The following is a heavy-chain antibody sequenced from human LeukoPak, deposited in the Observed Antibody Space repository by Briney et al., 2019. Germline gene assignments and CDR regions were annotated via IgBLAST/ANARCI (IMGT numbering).Heavy chain of an antibody. CDR3: ASERYCSGGSCYEDAFDI. D-gene: IGHD2-15*01. CDR2: IIPIFGTA. Sequence: SLKLSCTASGGTFSSYAISWVRQAPGQGLEWMGRIIPIFGTANYAQKFQGRVTITTDESTSTAYMELSSLRSEDTAVYYCASERYCSGGSCYEDAFDIWGQGTMVTVSS. CDR1: GGTFSSYA. J-gene: IGHJ3*02. V-gene: IGHV1-69*05.